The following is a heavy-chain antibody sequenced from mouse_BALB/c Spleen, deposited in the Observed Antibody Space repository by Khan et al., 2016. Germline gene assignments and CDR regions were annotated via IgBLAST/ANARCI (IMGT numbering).Heavy chain of an antibody. CDR1: GFDFSRYW. V-gene: IGHV4-1*02. CDR2: INTDSSTI. CDR3: ASTFWYFDV. Sequence: EVKLLESGGGLVQPGGSLKLSCAASGFDFSRYWMSWVRKAPGKGREWIGEINTDSSTINYTPYLKDKFIISRDNAKNTLYLQMSKVRSEDTALYYCASTFWYFDVWGAGTTVTVSS. J-gene: IGHJ1*01.